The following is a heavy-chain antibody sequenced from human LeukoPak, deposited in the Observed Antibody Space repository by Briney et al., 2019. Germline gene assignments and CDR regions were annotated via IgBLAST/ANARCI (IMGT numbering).Heavy chain of an antibody. CDR2: INRMSGAA. Sequence: SVKVSCKSSGGTVSSYAISWVRQAPGLGLEWLGGINRMSGAANYAQKFQGRVTLSVDKSTSTVYMELRSLRSDDTAVYYCASSYVATFDFWGQGTPVSVSS. CDR3: ASSYVATFDF. D-gene: IGHD5-12*01. CDR1: GGTVSSYA. V-gene: IGHV1-69*06. J-gene: IGHJ4*02.